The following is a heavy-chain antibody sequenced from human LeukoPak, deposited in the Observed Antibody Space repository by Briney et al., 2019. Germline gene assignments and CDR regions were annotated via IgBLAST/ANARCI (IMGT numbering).Heavy chain of an antibody. Sequence: PETPSLTCSVSDDSIRNFFWSWIRQPAGKGLEWIGRIYTSGSTDYNPSLRSRVTMSVDTSRNQFSLKLTSVTAADTAVYYCARESKSYDGSGFYHDYWGQGTLVAVSS. CDR1: DDSIRNFF. CDR2: IYTSGST. D-gene: IGHD3-22*01. CDR3: ARESKSYDGSGFYHDY. J-gene: IGHJ4*02. V-gene: IGHV4-4*07.